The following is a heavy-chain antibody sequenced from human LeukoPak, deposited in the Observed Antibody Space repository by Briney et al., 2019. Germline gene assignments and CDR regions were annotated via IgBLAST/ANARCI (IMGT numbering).Heavy chain of an antibody. J-gene: IGHJ4*02. CDR2: ISWNSGSI. CDR1: GFTFDDYA. D-gene: IGHD6-13*01. V-gene: IGHV3-9*01. Sequence: GGSLRLSCAASGFTFDDYAMHWVRQAPGKGLEWVSGISWNSGSIGYADSVKGRFTISRDNAKNSLYRQMNSLRAEDTALYYCAKDKAAAGTFFDYWGQGTLVTVSS. CDR3: AKDKAAAGTFFDY.